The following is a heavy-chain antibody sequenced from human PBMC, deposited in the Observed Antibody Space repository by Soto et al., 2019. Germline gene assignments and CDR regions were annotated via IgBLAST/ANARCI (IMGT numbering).Heavy chain of an antibody. CDR2: IIPIFGTA. Sequence: QVQLVQSGAEVKKPGSSVKVSCKASGGTFSSYAISWVRQAPGQGLEWMGGIIPIFGTANYAQKFQGRVTITADESTSKADMELSSLRSEDTAVYYCARGGWMVRGVMRLFDYWGQGTLVTVSS. CDR1: GGTFSSYA. J-gene: IGHJ4*02. V-gene: IGHV1-69*01. D-gene: IGHD3-10*01. CDR3: ARGGWMVRGVMRLFDY.